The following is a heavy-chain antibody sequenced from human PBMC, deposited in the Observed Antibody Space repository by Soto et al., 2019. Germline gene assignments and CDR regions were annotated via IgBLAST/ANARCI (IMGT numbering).Heavy chain of an antibody. CDR2: IYHSGST. Sequence: PSETLSLTCAVSGYSISSGYYWGWIRQPPGKGLEWIGSIYHSGSTYYNPSLKSRVTISVDTSKDQFSLKLSSVTAADTAVYYCARDPAVVAVVNWFDPWGQGTLVTVS. CDR1: GYSISSGYY. J-gene: IGHJ5*02. CDR3: ARDPAVVAVVNWFDP. V-gene: IGHV4-38-2*02. D-gene: IGHD2-15*01.